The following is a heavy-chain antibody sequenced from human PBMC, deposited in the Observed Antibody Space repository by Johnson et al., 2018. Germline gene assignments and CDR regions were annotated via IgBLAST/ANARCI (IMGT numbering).Heavy chain of an antibody. D-gene: IGHD4-17*01. CDR3: ASTVTSGDYYMDV. J-gene: IGHJ6*03. Sequence: QVQLRESGPGLVKPSETLSLTCTVSGGSISSYYWSWIRQPPGTGLEWIGYIYYSGSTNYNPSLKIRFTISVDTSKNQFSLNLSSVTAADTAVYYCASTVTSGDYYMDVWGKGTTVTVSS. CDR1: GGSISSYY. V-gene: IGHV4-59*12. CDR2: IYYSGST.